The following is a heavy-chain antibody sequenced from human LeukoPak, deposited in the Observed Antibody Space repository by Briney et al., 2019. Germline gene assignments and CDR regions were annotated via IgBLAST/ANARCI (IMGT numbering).Heavy chain of an antibody. J-gene: IGHJ3*02. V-gene: IGHV3-48*01. D-gene: IGHD7-27*01. CDR1: GFTFSIYS. CDR2: ISSDSSTI. Sequence: GGSLRLSCAASGFTFSIYSMNWVRQAPGKGLEWVSYISSDSSTIHYVDSVKGRFTISRDNAKNSLYLQMNSLRVEDTAVYYCVRVGTSFDIWGQGTMVTVSS. CDR3: VRVGTSFDI.